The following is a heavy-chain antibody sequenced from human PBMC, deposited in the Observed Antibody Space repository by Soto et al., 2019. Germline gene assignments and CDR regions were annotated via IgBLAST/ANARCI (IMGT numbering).Heavy chain of an antibody. V-gene: IGHV3-48*03. CDR3: VKEKSVMYSGYDAFDV. CDR1: GFAFNSYE. D-gene: IGHD5-12*01. J-gene: IGHJ3*01. Sequence: PEGSLRLSCAASGFAFNSYEMDWVRQAPGKGLEWVANIKSGGNTKFYVDSVKGRFTISRDDAKNSLYLDMNSLGAEDTAVYYCVKEKSVMYSGYDAFDVWGQGTMVTVS. CDR2: IKSGGNTK.